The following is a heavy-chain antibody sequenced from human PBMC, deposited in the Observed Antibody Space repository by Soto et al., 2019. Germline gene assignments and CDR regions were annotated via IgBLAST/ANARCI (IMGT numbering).Heavy chain of an antibody. D-gene: IGHD4-17*01. V-gene: IGHV4-34*01. CDR3: ARIPGSDYSDPHDF. Sequence: SETLSLTCAVYGGSFSGYHWTWIRQPPGRGLDWIGEIAHRGSPNYNPSLKSRVTISIDTSKNQFSLNLRSVTAADTAVYYCARIPGSDYSDPHDFWGQGNLVTVSS. CDR1: GGSFSGYH. CDR2: IAHRGSP. J-gene: IGHJ4*02.